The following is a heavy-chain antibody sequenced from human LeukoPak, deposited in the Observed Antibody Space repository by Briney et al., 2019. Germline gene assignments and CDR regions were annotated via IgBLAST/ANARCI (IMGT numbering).Heavy chain of an antibody. J-gene: IGHJ4*02. CDR2: ISAYNGNT. CDR3: ARGLGFGELLYSPPYYFDY. CDR1: GYTFTSYG. Sequence: GASVKVSCKASGYTFTSYGISWVRQAPGQGLEWMGWISAYNGNTNYAQKLQGRVTMTTDTSTSTAYMELRSLRPDDTAVYYCARGLGFGELLYSPPYYFDYWGQGTLVTVSS. D-gene: IGHD3-10*01. V-gene: IGHV1-18*01.